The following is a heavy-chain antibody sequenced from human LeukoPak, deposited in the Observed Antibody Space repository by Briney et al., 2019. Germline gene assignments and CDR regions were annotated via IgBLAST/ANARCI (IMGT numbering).Heavy chain of an antibody. V-gene: IGHV3-7*04. D-gene: IGHD6-13*01. CDR1: GFTFSSYW. CDR3: ARDRAAGLHFLDY. Sequence: GGSLRLSCAASGFTFSSYWMSWVRQAPGKGLEWEANIKQDGSEKYYVDSVKGRFTISRDNAKNSLYPQMNSLRAEDTAVYYCARDRAAGLHFLDYWGQGTLVTVSS. J-gene: IGHJ4*02. CDR2: IKQDGSEK.